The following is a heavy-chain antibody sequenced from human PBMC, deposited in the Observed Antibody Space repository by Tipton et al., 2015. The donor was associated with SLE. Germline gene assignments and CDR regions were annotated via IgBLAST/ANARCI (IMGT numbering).Heavy chain of an antibody. J-gene: IGHJ4*02. CDR3: ALRWPDTWTTVY. Sequence: QSGPEVKKPGASVKVSCKASGYTFSSYDISWVRQAPGQGLEWMGWISTYNGDTNYAQNLQGRVTMTTDTSTSTAYMELRSLRSDDTAVYYCALRWPDTWTTVYWGQGTLVTVSS. CDR2: ISTYNGDT. D-gene: IGHD4-23*01. V-gene: IGHV1-18*01. CDR1: GYTFSSYD.